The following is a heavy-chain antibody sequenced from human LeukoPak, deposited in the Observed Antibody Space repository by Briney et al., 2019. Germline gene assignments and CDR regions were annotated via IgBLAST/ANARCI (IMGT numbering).Heavy chain of an antibody. J-gene: IGHJ4*02. CDR1: GGSISSSTFY. Sequence: SETLSLTCTVSGGSISSSTFYWGWIRQPPGKGLEWVGGINHSGSTYRNPSLRSRLTVSVDTSKNHISLSLSAVTAADTAVYYCLRFGWANFDHRFDYWGQGILVTVSS. V-gene: IGHV4-39*02. CDR2: INHSGST. D-gene: IGHD3-9*01. CDR3: LRFGWANFDHRFDY.